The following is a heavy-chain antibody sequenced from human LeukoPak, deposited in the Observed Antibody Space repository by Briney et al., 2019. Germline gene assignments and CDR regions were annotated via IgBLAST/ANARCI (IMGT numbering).Heavy chain of an antibody. D-gene: IGHD1/OR15-1a*01. CDR2: IYYSGST. V-gene: IGHV4-59*11. CDR3: VKTTPPRLPIFYFYYYREV. CDR1: GGSISSHY. J-gene: IGHJ6*03. Sequence: SETLSLTCTVSGGSISSHYWSWIRQPPGKGLEWIGYIYYSGSTNYNPSLKRRVTISVDTSKNQFSLKLSSVTAATTAVYYCVKTTPPRLPIFYFYYYREVGGKGTTFTAS.